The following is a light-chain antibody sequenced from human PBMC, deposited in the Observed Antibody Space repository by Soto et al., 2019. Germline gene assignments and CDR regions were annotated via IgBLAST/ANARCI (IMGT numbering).Light chain of an antibody. CDR3: QHYFRYPWT. CDR1: QGISTW. V-gene: IGKV1-5*01. CDR2: DAS. Sequence: DVHLTQSPSLLSASVGDRVTMACRASQGISTWLAWYQQQPGRAPRLLIYDASTLQSGVPSTFSGSGSGTEFTLTISSLQPDDFSSYYCQHYFRYPWTFGQGTKVDIK. J-gene: IGKJ1*01.